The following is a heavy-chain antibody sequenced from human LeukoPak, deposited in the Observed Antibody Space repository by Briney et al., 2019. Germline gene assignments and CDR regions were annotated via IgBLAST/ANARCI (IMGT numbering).Heavy chain of an antibody. CDR3: AIRDGYTDY. J-gene: IGHJ4*02. CDR2: INPSGGST. V-gene: IGHV1-46*01. D-gene: IGHD5-24*01. Sequence: GASVKVSCKASGYTFTSYYMHWVRQAPGQGLEWMGIINPSGGSTSYAQKFQGRVTMTRDMSTITVYMELSSLRSEDMAVYYCAIRDGYTDYWGQGTLVTVSS. CDR1: GYTFTSYY.